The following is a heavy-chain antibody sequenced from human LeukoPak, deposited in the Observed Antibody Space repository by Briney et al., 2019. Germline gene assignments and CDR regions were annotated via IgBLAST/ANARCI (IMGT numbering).Heavy chain of an antibody. J-gene: IGHJ5*02. CDR2: ITNVNAI. V-gene: IGHV3-11*04. CDR1: GFNFSDYY. CDR3: ARTVSGYGESDP. D-gene: IGHD3-22*01. Sequence: GGSLKLSCAASGFNFSDYYMSWIRQAPGKGLEWVSYITNVNAIYQADSVKGRFTISRDNAKKLLYLQMKSLRAEDTAIYYCARTVSGYGESDPWGQGTLVTVSS.